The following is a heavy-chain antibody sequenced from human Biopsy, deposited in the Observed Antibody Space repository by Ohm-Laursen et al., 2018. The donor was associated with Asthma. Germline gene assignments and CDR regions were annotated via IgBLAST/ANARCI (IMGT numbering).Heavy chain of an antibody. V-gene: IGHV4-59*12. D-gene: IGHD3-22*01. CDR1: GGSINNFY. CDR3: ARIPRRSGSYFVDY. CDR2: VYYSGST. Sequence: SETLSLTCTVSGGSINNFYWSWIRQPPGKGLESIGHVYYSGSTNYNPSLKSRVSFSRDTSKNQFSLRLSSVTAADTAMYYCARIPRRSGSYFVDYWGQGTLVTVSS. J-gene: IGHJ4*02.